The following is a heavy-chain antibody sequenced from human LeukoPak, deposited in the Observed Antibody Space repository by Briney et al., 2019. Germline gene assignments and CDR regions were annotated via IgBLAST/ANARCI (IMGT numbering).Heavy chain of an antibody. Sequence: GGSLRLSCAAPGFTFSSYGMHRVRQAPGKGLEWVAVIWYDGSNKYYADSVKGRFTISRDNSKNTLYLQMNSLIAEDTAVYYCARDLYYYDSRVFDYWGQGTLVTVSS. V-gene: IGHV3-33*01. CDR3: ARDLYYYDSRVFDY. J-gene: IGHJ4*02. CDR2: IWYDGSNK. D-gene: IGHD3-22*01. CDR1: GFTFSSYG.